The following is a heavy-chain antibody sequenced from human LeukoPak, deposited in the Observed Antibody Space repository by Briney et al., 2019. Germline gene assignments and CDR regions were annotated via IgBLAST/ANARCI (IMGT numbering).Heavy chain of an antibody. CDR3: ARGFVRSSTSPYYFDY. V-gene: IGHV1-8*03. J-gene: IGHJ4*02. CDR2: MNPNSGNT. CDR1: GYTFTSYD. D-gene: IGHD2-2*01. Sequence: ASVKVSCKASGYTFTSYDINWVRQATGQGPEWMGWMNPNSGNTGYAQKFQGRVTITRNTSISTAYMELSSLRSEDTAVYYCARGFVRSSTSPYYFDYWGQGTLVTVSS.